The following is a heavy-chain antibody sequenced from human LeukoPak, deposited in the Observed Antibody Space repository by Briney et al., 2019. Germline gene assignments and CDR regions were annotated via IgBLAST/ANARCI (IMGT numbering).Heavy chain of an antibody. D-gene: IGHD3-16*02. J-gene: IGHJ4*02. CDR3: ARYVWGSYPTFEDY. CDR2: IYYSGST. V-gene: IGHV4-59*01. CDR1: GGSISSYC. Sequence: PSETLSLTCTVSGGSISSYCWSWLRQPPGKGLEWIGYIYYSGSTNYNPSLKSRVTISVDTSKNQFSLKLSSVTAADTAVYYCARYVWGSYPTFEDYWGQGTLVTVSS.